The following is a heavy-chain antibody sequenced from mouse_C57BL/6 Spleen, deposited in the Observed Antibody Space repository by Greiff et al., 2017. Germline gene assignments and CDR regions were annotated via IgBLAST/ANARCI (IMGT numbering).Heavy chain of an antibody. CDR2: INPSNGGT. CDR3: ARDYVDYDAYYYAMDD. Sequence: VQLQQPGTELVKPGASVKLSCKASGYTFTSYWMHWVKQRPGQGLEWIGNINPSNGGTNYNEKFKSKATLTVDKSSSTAYMQLSSLTSEDSAVYYCARDYVDYDAYYYAMDDWGQGTSVTVSS. V-gene: IGHV1-53*01. J-gene: IGHJ4*01. CDR1: GYTFTSYW. D-gene: IGHD2-4*01.